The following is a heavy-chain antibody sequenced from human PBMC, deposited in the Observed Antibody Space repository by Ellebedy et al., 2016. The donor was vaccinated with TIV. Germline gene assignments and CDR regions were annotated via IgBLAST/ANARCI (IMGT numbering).Heavy chain of an antibody. Sequence: SETLSLXCTVSGGSIGSYYWSWIRQPAGKGLEWIGRIYTSGSTNYNPSLKSRVTMSVDTSKNQFSLKLSSVTAADTAVYYCARDYTFSGYDILTGYYPYFDYWGQGTLVTVSS. CDR1: GGSIGSYY. CDR2: IYTSGST. D-gene: IGHD3-9*01. V-gene: IGHV4-4*07. CDR3: ARDYTFSGYDILTGYYPYFDY. J-gene: IGHJ4*02.